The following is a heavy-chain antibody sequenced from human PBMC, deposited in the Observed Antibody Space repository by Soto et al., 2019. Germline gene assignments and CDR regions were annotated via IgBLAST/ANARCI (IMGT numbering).Heavy chain of an antibody. CDR1: GFTFSSYS. V-gene: IGHV3-21*01. D-gene: IGHD6-19*01. CDR2: ISSSSSYI. Sequence: EVQLVESGGGLVKPGGSLRLSCAASGFTFSSYSMNWVRQAPGKGLEWVSSISSSSSYIYYADSVKGRFTISRDNVKNSLYLQMNSLRAEDTAVYYCAREPRGWDYFDYWGQGTLVTVSS. J-gene: IGHJ4*02. CDR3: AREPRGWDYFDY.